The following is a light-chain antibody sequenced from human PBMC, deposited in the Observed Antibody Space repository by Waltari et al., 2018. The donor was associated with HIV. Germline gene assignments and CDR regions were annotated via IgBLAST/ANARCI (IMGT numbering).Light chain of an antibody. Sequence: QSALTQPPPASGSPGQSVTISCTGTSSDVGGYTYLSWYQQHPGRAPKLMIFDVSKRPSGVPDRFSGSKSGNTASLTISALQPEDEADYYCKSYMGSLRWVFGGGTKLTVL. J-gene: IGLJ3*02. CDR1: SSDVGGYTY. CDR2: DVS. V-gene: IGLV2-8*01. CDR3: KSYMGSLRWV.